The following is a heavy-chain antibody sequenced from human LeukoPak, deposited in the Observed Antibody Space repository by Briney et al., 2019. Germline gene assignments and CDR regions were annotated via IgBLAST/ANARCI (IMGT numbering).Heavy chain of an antibody. Sequence: PGGSLRLSCAASGFTFSSYAMHWVRQAPGKGLDWVALITNDGMNKYHADSVKGRFIISRDNSKNTVYLQMNSLRAEDTAVYYCARDPVSIGLRLNSDFWGQGTLVTVSS. CDR2: ITNDGMNK. CDR3: ARDPVSIGLRLNSDF. CDR1: GFTFSSYA. J-gene: IGHJ4*02. V-gene: IGHV3-30*04. D-gene: IGHD3-3*01.